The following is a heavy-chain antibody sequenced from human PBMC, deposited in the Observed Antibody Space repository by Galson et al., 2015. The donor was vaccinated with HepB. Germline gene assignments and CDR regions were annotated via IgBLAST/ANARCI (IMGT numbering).Heavy chain of an antibody. D-gene: IGHD6-13*01. V-gene: IGHV1-24*01. CDR3: ATEVPASYSSSWYWYFDY. J-gene: IGHJ4*02. CDR1: GYTLTELS. CDR2: FDPEDGET. Sequence: SVKVSCKVSGYTLTELSMHWVRQAPGKGLEWMGGFDPEDGETIYAQKFQGRVTMTEDTSTDTAYMELSSLRSEDTAVYYCATEVPASYSSSWYWYFDYWGQGTLVTVSS.